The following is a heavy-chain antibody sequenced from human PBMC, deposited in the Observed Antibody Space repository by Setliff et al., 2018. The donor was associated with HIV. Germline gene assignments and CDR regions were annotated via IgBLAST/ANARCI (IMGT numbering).Heavy chain of an antibody. Sequence: ASVKVSCKASGYTFTSYAMNWVRQAPGQGLEWMGWINTNTGNPTYAQGFTGRFVFSLDTSVSTAYLQISSLKAEDTAVYYCARDGGNFWSGPSLYYYYYMDVWGKGATVTVSS. CDR1: GYTFTSYA. J-gene: IGHJ6*03. CDR3: ARDGGNFWSGPSLYYYYYMDV. D-gene: IGHD3-3*01. CDR2: INTNTGNP. V-gene: IGHV7-4-1*02.